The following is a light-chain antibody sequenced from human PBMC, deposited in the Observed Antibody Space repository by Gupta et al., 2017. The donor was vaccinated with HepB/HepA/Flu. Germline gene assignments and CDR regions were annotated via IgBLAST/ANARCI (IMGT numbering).Light chain of an antibody. CDR2: EVS. CDR1: SSDVGSYNL. V-gene: IGLV2-23*02. CDR3: CSYAGSSTVV. J-gene: IGLJ2*01. Sequence: QSALPPPASVSGSPGQSITISCPGTSSDVGSYNLVSWYQQHPGKAPKLMIYEVSKRPSGVSNRFSGSKSGNTASLTISGLQAEDEADYYCCSYAGSSTVVFGGGTKLTVL.